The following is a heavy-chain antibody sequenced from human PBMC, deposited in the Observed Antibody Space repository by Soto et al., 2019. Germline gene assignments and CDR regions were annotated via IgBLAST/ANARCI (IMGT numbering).Heavy chain of an antibody. J-gene: IGHJ5*02. CDR1: AFTFSRFA. V-gene: IGHV3-23*01. CDR2: ISGGGDNT. CDR3: AKGLSGSGAYQWFDP. Sequence: EVQLLESGGGLVQPGGSLRLSCAASAFTFSRFAMSWVRQTPGNGLEWVSAISGGGDNTFYADSVKGRFTISRDNSKNTLYLQMNGLRVEDTAVYSCAKGLSGSGAYQWFDPWGQGTLVTVSS. D-gene: IGHD3-10*01.